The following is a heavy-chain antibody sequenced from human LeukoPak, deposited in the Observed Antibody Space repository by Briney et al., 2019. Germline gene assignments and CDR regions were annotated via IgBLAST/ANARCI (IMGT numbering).Heavy chain of an antibody. V-gene: IGHV1-69*06. J-gene: IGHJ4*02. CDR3: ARAAYSSSYFDY. CDR2: IIPIFGTP. CDR1: GGTFSSYA. Sequence: SVKVSCKASGGTFSSYAISWVRQAPGQGLEWMGGIIPIFGTPNYAQKFQGRVTITADKSTSTAYMELSSLRSEDTAVYYCARAAYSSSYFDYWGQGTLVTVSS. D-gene: IGHD6-6*01.